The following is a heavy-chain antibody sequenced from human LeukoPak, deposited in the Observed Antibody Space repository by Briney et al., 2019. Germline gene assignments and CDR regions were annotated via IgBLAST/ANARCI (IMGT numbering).Heavy chain of an antibody. CDR1: GFIFSHYW. J-gene: IGHJ4*02. CDR3: AREAAGTGFGIDY. V-gene: IGHV3-7*01. Sequence: GGSLRLSCATSGFIFSHYWMSWVRQAPGKGLEWVANIKHDGSEEYYVDSVKGRFTVSRDNSKNTLYLQMNSLRAEDTAVYYCAREAAGTGFGIDYWGQGTLVTVSS. D-gene: IGHD6-13*01. CDR2: IKHDGSEE.